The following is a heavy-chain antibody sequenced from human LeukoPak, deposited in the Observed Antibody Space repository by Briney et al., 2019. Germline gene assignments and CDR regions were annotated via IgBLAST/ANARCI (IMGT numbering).Heavy chain of an antibody. CDR1: GYTFTSYY. CDR3: ARGSVGIYWYFDL. J-gene: IGHJ2*01. Sequence: ASVKVSCKASGYTFTSYYMHWVRQAPGQGLEWMGWLNPNSGGTNFAQKFQGRVTVTRDTSIGTAYMELGSLRSDDTALYYCARGSVGIYWYFDLWGRGTLVTVSP. V-gene: IGHV1-2*02. CDR2: LNPNSGGT. D-gene: IGHD1-1*01.